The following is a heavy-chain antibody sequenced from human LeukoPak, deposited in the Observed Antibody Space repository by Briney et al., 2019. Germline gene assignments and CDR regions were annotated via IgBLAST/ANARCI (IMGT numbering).Heavy chain of an antibody. J-gene: IGHJ5*02. Sequence: KASETLSLTCTVSGGSISSYYWGWIRQPPGKGLEWIGSIYYSGSTYYNPSLKSRVTISVDTSKNQFSLKLSSVTAADTAVYYCARSKYSYGNWFDPWGQGTLVTVSS. CDR2: IYYSGST. V-gene: IGHV4-39*01. CDR1: GGSISSYY. D-gene: IGHD5-18*01. CDR3: ARSKYSYGNWFDP.